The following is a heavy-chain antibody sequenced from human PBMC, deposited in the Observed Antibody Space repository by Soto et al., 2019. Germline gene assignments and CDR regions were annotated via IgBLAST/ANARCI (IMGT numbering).Heavy chain of an antibody. CDR3: ARVAGYCSGGIWFLHFDY. V-gene: IGHV4-4*02. CDR2: IYHSGST. J-gene: IGHJ4*01. CDR1: GGSISSSNW. Sequence: QVQLQESGPGLVKPSGTLSLTCAVSGGSISSSNWWSWVRQPPGKGLEWIGEIYHSGSTNYNPSLERRVTISVDKFKNQFSLKLSSVTAADTAVYYCARVAGYCSGGIWFLHFDYWGQGTLVTVSS. D-gene: IGHD2-15*01.